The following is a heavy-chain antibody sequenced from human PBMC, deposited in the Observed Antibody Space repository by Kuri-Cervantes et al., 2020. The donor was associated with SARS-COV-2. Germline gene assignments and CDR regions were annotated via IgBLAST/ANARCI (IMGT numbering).Heavy chain of an antibody. J-gene: IGHJ6*02. CDR2: INHSGST. Sequence: SQTLSLTCAVYGGSFSGYYWSWIRQPPGKGLEWIGEINHSGSTNYNPSLKSRVTISVDTSKNQFSLKLSSVTAADTAVYYCARDWGRGSSSGPHRYYYYYYGMDVWGQGTTVTVSS. CDR3: ARDWGRGSSSGPHRYYYYYYGMDV. V-gene: IGHV4-34*01. CDR1: GGSFSGYY. D-gene: IGHD6-6*01.